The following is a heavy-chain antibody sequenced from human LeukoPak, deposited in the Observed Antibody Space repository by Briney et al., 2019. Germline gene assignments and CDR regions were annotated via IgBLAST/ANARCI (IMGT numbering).Heavy chain of an antibody. Sequence: GGSLRLSCAASGFTFSSYSMNWVRQAPGKGLEWVSSISSSSSYIYYADSVKGRFTISRDNAKNSLYLQMNSLRAEDTAVYYCARVLSGSRGDSFDYWGQGTLVTLSS. V-gene: IGHV3-21*01. CDR2: ISSSSSYI. D-gene: IGHD6-13*01. CDR1: GFTFSSYS. CDR3: ARVLSGSRGDSFDY. J-gene: IGHJ4*02.